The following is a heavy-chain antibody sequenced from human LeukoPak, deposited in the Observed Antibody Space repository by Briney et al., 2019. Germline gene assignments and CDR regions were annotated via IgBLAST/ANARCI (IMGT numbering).Heavy chain of an antibody. CDR2: IRYDESAT. CDR1: GFTFSSYW. CDR3: AKQMMERQQYYYMDV. V-gene: IGHV3-30*02. D-gene: IGHD6-13*01. Sequence: QPGGSLRLSCAASGFTFSSYWMSWVRQAPGKGLEWLTHIRYDESATYYADSVKGRFTISRENSKNTLYLQMNSLRAEDTAVYYCAKQMMERQQYYYMDVWGKGTSVTVSS. J-gene: IGHJ6*03.